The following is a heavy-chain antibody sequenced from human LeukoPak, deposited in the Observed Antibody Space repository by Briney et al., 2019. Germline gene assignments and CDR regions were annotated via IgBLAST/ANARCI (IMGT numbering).Heavy chain of an antibody. Sequence: AGGSLRLSCAASGFTFSSYWMSWVRQAPGKGLEWVANINQDGSEKYYVDSVKGRSTISRDNAKNSLYLQMNSLRAEDTAVYYCARVGRYGDYDYWGQGTLVTVSS. CDR3: ARVGRYGDYDY. CDR1: GFTFSSYW. J-gene: IGHJ4*02. CDR2: INQDGSEK. D-gene: IGHD4-17*01. V-gene: IGHV3-7*01.